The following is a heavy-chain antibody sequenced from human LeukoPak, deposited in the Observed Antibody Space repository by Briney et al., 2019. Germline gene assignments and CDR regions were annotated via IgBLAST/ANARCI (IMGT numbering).Heavy chain of an antibody. CDR1: GYSFADYY. CDR3: ARGDMVRGLNWFDP. V-gene: IGHV1-2*02. Sequence: ASVKVSCKASGYSFADYYMHWVRQAPGQGLEWMGWIKPNSGGTRSAQKFQGRVTMTRDTSISTAYMELSSLRYDDTAVYYCARGDMVRGLNWFDPWGQGTLVTVSS. J-gene: IGHJ5*02. D-gene: IGHD3-10*01. CDR2: IKPNSGGT.